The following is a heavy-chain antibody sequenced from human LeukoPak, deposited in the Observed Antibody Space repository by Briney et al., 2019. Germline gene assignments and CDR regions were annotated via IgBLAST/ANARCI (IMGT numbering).Heavy chain of an antibody. V-gene: IGHV4-38-2*02. D-gene: IGHD1-26*01. CDR3: AKDQRLPRGAMTD. CDR1: GFSISSGYY. CDR2: IYHTEST. J-gene: IGHJ1*01. Sequence: PSETLSLTCTVSGFSISSGYYWGWIRQAPGKGLEWIGTIYHTESTLYNPSLRSRASISVDTSKNQFSLRVNSVTAADTAMYYCAKDQRLPRGAMTDWGQGILVIVSS.